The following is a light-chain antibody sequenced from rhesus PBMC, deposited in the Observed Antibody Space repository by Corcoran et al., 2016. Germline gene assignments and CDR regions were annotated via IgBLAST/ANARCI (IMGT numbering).Light chain of an antibody. V-gene: IGKV4-1*01. Sequence: DIMMTQSPDSLAVSLGERVTIHCKSSQSLLYTSNNKNYLAWYQQKAVQTPKVLIYWASPRESGVPNRFTGIGSGTDFTLTISGLQAEDVGVYYCQQYYRPPLTFGGRTKVEIK. J-gene: IGKJ4*01. CDR1: QSLLYTSNNKNY. CDR2: WAS. CDR3: QQYYRPPLT.